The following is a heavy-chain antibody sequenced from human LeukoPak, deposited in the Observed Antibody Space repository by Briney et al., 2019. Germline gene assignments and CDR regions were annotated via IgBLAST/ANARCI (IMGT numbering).Heavy chain of an antibody. D-gene: IGHD2-2*01. CDR3: ATDQSPAYYFDY. Sequence: ASVKVSCKVSGYTLTELSMHWVRQAPGKGLEWMGGFDPEDGETIYAQKFQGRVTMTEDTSTDTAYMELSSLRSEDTAVYYCATDQSPAYYFDYWGQGTLVTVSS. CDR2: FDPEDGET. J-gene: IGHJ4*02. CDR1: GYTLTELS. V-gene: IGHV1-24*01.